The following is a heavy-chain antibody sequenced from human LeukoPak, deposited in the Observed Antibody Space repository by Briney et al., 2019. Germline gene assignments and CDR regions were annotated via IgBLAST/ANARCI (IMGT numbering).Heavy chain of an antibody. CDR2: VGGSAWGT. Sequence: GGSLRLSCAASGFIFSRYTMSGLRQAPGKGVEWVSTVGGSAWGTFYADSVKGRFTISRDNSKNTLYLQMNSLRAEDTAVYFCAKCGDGRYYSRADYWGQGTLVTVSS. CDR1: GFIFSRYT. D-gene: IGHD2-21*01. CDR3: AKCGDGRYYSRADY. J-gene: IGHJ4*02. V-gene: IGHV3-23*01.